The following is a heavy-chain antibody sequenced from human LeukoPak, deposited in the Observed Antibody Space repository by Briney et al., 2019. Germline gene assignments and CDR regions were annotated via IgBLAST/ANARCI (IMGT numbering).Heavy chain of an antibody. CDR1: GFTFSSYE. V-gene: IGHV3-21*01. D-gene: IGHD4-23*01. CDR3: AREDGGNYFDY. CDR2: ISSSSSYI. J-gene: IGHJ4*02. Sequence: GGSLRLSCAASGFTFSSYEMNWVRQAPGKGLEWVSSISSSSSYIYYADSVKGRFTISRDNAKNSLYLQMNSLRAEDTAVYYCAREDGGNYFDYWGQGTLVTVSS.